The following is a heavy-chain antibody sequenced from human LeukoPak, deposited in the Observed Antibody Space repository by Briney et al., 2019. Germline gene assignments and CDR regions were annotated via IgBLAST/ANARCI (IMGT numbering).Heavy chain of an antibody. CDR3: ARLRYVGSGYPFDY. CDR2: INPSSGGT. J-gene: IGHJ4*02. D-gene: IGHD3-22*01. CDR1: GYTFITYD. V-gene: IGHV1-2*02. Sequence: ASVKVSCKASGYTFITYDINWVRQATGQGLEWMGWINPSSGGTNYAQSFQGRVTMARDTSITTAFMELSRLISDDTAVYYCARLRYVGSGYPFDYWGQGTLVTVSS.